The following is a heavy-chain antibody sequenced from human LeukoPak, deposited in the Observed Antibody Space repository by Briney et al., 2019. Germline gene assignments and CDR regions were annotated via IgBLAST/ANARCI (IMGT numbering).Heavy chain of an antibody. CDR2: IYYNGNT. CDR1: GGSISSDGYY. J-gene: IGHJ4*02. D-gene: IGHD6-13*01. CDR3: ARGPQYSSTWYTY. V-gene: IGHV4-31*03. Sequence: PSETLSLTCTVSGGSISSDGYYWNWIRQHPGKGLEWIGYIYYNGNTYYNPSLKSRVTISLDTSKNQFSLKLSSVTAADTALYYCARGPQYSSTWYTYWGQGTLVTVSS.